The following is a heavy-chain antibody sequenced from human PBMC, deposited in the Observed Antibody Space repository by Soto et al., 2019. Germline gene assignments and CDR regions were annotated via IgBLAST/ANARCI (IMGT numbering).Heavy chain of an antibody. D-gene: IGHD2-8*01. J-gene: IGHJ5*02. V-gene: IGHV4-61*01. CDR2: ISHSGDT. CDR3: ARLSGFFTISPFDP. CDR1: GGSVSSGSYY. Sequence: SAPLSLTCPVSGGSVSSGSYYWSWIRQSPGKGLEWIVEISHSGDTNYNPSLQSRVILSLDKSKNQVSLKLTSVTAADTAVYFCARLSGFFTISPFDPWGQGTLVTVSS.